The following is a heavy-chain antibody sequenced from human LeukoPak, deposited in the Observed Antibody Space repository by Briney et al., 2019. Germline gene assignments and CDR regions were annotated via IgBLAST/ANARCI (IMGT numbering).Heavy chain of an antibody. V-gene: IGHV1-8*01. CDR1: GYTFTSYD. Sequence: ASVKVSCKASGYTFTSYDINWVRQATGQGLEWMGWMNPNSGNTGYAQKFQGRVTMTRNTSISTAYMELSSLRSEDTAVYYCARKATRETYYDILTGYDYWGQGTLVTVSS. D-gene: IGHD3-9*01. J-gene: IGHJ4*02. CDR2: MNPNSGNT. CDR3: ARKATRETYYDILTGYDY.